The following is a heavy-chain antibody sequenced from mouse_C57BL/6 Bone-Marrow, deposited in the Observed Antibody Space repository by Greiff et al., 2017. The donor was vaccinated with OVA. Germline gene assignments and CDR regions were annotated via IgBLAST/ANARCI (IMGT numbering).Heavy chain of an antibody. CDR3: ASRYSNYLYYFDY. J-gene: IGHJ2*01. D-gene: IGHD2-5*01. CDR1: GYTFTSYW. CDR2: IDPNSGGT. Sequence: VQLQQPGAELVKPGASVKLSCKASGYTFTSYWMHWVKQRPGRGLEWIGRIDPNSGGTKYNEKFKSKATLTVDKPSSTAYMQLSSLTSEDSSVYYCASRYSNYLYYFDYWGQGTTLTVSS. V-gene: IGHV1-72*01.